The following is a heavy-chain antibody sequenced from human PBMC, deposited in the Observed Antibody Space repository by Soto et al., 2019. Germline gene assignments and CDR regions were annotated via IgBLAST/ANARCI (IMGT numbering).Heavy chain of an antibody. D-gene: IGHD3-22*01. V-gene: IGHV1-69*12. CDR2: IIPIFGTA. CDR1: GGTFSSYA. J-gene: IGHJ2*01. Sequence: QVQLVQSGAEVKKPGSSVKVSCKASGGTFSSYAISWVRQAPGQGLEWMGGIIPIFGTANYAQKFQGRVTITADESTSTAYMELSSRRAEDTAVYYCASRNDSSGYRSGNYWYFDLWGRGTLVTVSS. CDR3: ASRNDSSGYRSGNYWYFDL.